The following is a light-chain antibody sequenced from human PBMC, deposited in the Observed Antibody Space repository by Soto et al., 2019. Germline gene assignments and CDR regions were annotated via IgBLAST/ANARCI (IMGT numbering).Light chain of an antibody. CDR2: EDN. Sequence: NFLLTQPHSVSESPGKTVTISCTRSRGSIASNYVQWYQQRPGSAPTTVIYEDNQRPSGVPDRFSGSIDSSANSASLTISGLKTEDEADYYWQSYDSSNHVVFGGGTKLTVL. CDR3: QSYDSSNHVV. J-gene: IGLJ2*01. V-gene: IGLV6-57*04. CDR1: RGSIASNY.